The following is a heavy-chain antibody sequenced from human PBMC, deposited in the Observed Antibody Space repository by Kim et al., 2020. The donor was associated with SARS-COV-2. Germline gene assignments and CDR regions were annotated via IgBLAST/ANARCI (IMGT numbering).Heavy chain of an antibody. CDR1: GGSFSGYY. CDR2: INHSGST. J-gene: IGHJ4*02. Sequence: SETLSLTCAVYGGSFSGYYWSWIRQPPGKGLEWIGEINHSGSTNYNPSLKSRVTISVDTSKNQFSLKLSSGTAADTAVYYCARGPSRWWLREGTDPVQKYYFDYWGQGTLVTVSS. V-gene: IGHV4-34*01. D-gene: IGHD1-1*01. CDR3: ARGPSRWWLREGTDPVQKYYFDY.